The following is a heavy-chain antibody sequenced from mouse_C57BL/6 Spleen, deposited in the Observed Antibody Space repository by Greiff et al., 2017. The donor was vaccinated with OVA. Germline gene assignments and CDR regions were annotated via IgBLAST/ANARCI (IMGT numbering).Heavy chain of an antibody. CDR1: GFSFNTYA. CDR3: VSLRDRNYYAMDY. V-gene: IGHV10-1*01. CDR2: IRSKSNNYAT. J-gene: IGHJ4*01. D-gene: IGHD3-3*01. Sequence: EVKLVESGGGLVQPKGSLKLSCAASGFSFNTYAMNWVRQAPGKGLEWVARIRSKSNNYATYYADSVKDRFTISRDDSESMLYLQMNNLKTEDTAMYYCVSLRDRNYYAMDYWGQGTSVTVSS.